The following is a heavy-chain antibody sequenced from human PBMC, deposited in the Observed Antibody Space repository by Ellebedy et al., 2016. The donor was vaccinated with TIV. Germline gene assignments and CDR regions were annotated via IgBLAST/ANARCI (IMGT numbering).Heavy chain of an antibody. V-gene: IGHV1-2*02. CDR3: ARDPGYCKSTSCYKLDFFDF. CDR1: GYSFIDYY. CDR2: INPNTGGT. J-gene: IGHJ4*02. D-gene: IGHD2-2*02. Sequence: ASVKVSCKASGYSFIDYYLHWVRQAPGQGFEWMGWINPNTGGTAYAQTFQDRVKMTRDTSLTTAYMELSSLRPDDGAVYFCARDPGYCKSTSCYKLDFFDFWGQGTLVTVSS.